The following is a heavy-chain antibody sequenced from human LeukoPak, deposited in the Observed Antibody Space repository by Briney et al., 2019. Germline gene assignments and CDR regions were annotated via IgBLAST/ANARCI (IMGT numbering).Heavy chain of an antibody. CDR2: IYYSGST. J-gene: IGHJ4*02. CDR1: GASISSGGYS. Sequence: SETLSLTCAVSGASISSGGYSWSWIRQPTGKGLEWNGYIYYSGSTYYHPSLKSRVTISVDTSKNQFSLMLSSVTAADTAVYYCARGPAMAPGPLIDYWGQGTLVTVSS. V-gene: IGHV4-30-4*07. D-gene: IGHD5-18*01. CDR3: ARGPAMAPGPLIDY.